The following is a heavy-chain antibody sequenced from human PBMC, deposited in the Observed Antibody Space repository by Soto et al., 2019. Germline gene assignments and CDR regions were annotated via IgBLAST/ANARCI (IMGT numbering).Heavy chain of an antibody. CDR2: INHSGST. D-gene: IGHD2-2*01. V-gene: IGHV4-34*01. J-gene: IGHJ4*02. CDR3: ARGPRQLAF. CDR1: GGSFSGYY. Sequence: PSETLSLTCAVYGGSFSGYYWSWTRQPPGKGLEWIGEINHSGSTNYNPSLKSRVTISVDTSKNQFSLEVSSVTAADTAVYYCARGPRQLAFWGQGTLVTVSS.